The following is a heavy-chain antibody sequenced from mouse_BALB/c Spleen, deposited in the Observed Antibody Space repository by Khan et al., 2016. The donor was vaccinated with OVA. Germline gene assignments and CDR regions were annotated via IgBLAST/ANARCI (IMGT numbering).Heavy chain of an antibody. CDR3: ARQPYYHYNVMDY. J-gene: IGHJ4*01. Sequence: QIQLVQSGPGLVAPSQSLSFTCTISGFSLTNYGIHWVRQPPGKGLEWLVVIWSDGSTTYNSALKSRLTISKDNSKSQVFLKMNSLQTNDTAMYFCARQPYYHYNVMDYWGQGTSVTVSS. V-gene: IGHV2-6-1*01. CDR2: IWSDGST. CDR1: GFSLTNYG. D-gene: IGHD2-10*01.